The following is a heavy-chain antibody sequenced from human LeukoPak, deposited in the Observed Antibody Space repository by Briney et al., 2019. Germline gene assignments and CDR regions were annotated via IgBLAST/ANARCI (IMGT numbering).Heavy chain of an antibody. V-gene: IGHV4-59*01. J-gene: IGHJ5*02. D-gene: IGHD3-10*01. Sequence: SETLSLTCTVSGGSISSYYWSWIRQPPGKGLEWIGYIYYSGSTNYNPSLKSRVTISVDTSKNQFSLKLSSVTAADMAVYYCARDVRFGELFENWVDPWGQGTLVTVSS. CDR2: IYYSGST. CDR3: ARDVRFGELFENWVDP. CDR1: GGSISSYY.